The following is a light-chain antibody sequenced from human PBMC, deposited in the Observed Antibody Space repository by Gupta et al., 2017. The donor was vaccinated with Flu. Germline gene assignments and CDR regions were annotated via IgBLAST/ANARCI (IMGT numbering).Light chain of an antibody. CDR2: GAS. CDR3: EQYFQWPPT. CDR1: ESVRSY. J-gene: IGKJ1*01. V-gene: IGKV3-15*01. Sequence: EILMTQSPATLSVSPGERVTLSCRASESVRSYLAWYQQKPGQPPRLLIQGASTRATGVPVRFTGSASGTEFTLTISSLQSGDFGVYYCEQYFQWPPTFGQGTKVEIK.